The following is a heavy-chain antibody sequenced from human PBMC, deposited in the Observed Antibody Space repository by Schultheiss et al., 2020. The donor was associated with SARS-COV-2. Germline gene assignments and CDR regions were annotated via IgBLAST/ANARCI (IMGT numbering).Heavy chain of an antibody. J-gene: IGHJ4*02. V-gene: IGHV3-30*18. CDR2: ISYDGSNK. CDR1: GFTFSSYG. CDR3: AKGCIAVAGTFDY. Sequence: GGSLRLSCAASGFTFSSYGMHWVRQAPGKGLEWVAVISYDGSNKYYADSVKGRFTISRDNAKNSLFLQMNSLRAEDTAVYYCAKGCIAVAGTFDYWGQGTLVTVSS. D-gene: IGHD6-19*01.